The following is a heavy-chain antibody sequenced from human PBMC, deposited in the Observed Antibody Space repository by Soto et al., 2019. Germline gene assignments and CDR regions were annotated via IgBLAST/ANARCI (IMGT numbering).Heavy chain of an antibody. CDR3: GREVGGSIAARWVYYYYGMDV. CDR2: ISAYNGNT. J-gene: IGHJ6*02. V-gene: IGHV1-18*01. Sequence: QVQLVQSGAEVKKPGASVKVSCKASGYTFTSYGISWVRQAPGQGLEWMGWISAYNGNTNYAQKLQGRVTMTTDTSTSPAHMELRGLRAGGTAVDYWGREVGGSIAARWVYYYYGMDVWGQGPTVTVSS. D-gene: IGHD6-6*01. CDR1: GYTFTSYG.